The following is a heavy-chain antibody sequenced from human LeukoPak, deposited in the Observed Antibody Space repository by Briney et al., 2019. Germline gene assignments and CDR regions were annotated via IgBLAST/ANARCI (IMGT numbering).Heavy chain of an antibody. V-gene: IGHV3-15*01. CDR2: IKSKNVGGTT. CDR1: GFTFSTAC. CDR3: ARDMGRAWYGPPDY. Sequence: PGESLRLTCAASGFTFSTACMSWVRQAPGKGLEWVGRIKSKNVGGTTEFTAPVKGRFTISRDDSKNTVYLQMNSLRTEDTAVYFCARDMGRAWYGPPDYWGQGTLVTVSS. J-gene: IGHJ4*02. D-gene: IGHD6-13*01.